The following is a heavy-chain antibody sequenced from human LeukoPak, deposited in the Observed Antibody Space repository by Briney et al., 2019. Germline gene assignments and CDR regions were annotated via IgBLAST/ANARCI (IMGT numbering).Heavy chain of an antibody. Sequence: SETLSLTCAVYGGSFSGYYWSWIRQPPGKGLEWIGEINHSGSTNYNPSLKSRVTISVDTSKNQFSLKLSSVTAADTAVYYCARSIFGVVIIRYWGQGTLVTVSS. CDR3: ARSIFGVVIIRY. J-gene: IGHJ4*02. D-gene: IGHD3-3*01. CDR1: GGSFSGYY. CDR2: INHSGST. V-gene: IGHV4-34*01.